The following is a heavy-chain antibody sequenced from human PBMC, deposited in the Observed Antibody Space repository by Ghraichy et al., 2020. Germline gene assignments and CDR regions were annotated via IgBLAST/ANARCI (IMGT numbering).Heavy chain of an antibody. CDR1: GFSFSNYD. D-gene: IGHD3-16*01. V-gene: IGHV3-23*01. Sequence: GGSLRLSCAASGFSFSNYDMSWVRQAPGKGLEWISGLSANAYRTNYADSVKGRFTISRDNSKSTLYLQMNSLRDDDTAVYYCTKGWGDYWGQGTLLTVSS. CDR2: LSANAYRT. J-gene: IGHJ4*02. CDR3: TKGWGDY.